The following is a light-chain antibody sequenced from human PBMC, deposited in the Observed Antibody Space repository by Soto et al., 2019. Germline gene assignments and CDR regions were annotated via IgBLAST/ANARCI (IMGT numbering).Light chain of an antibody. CDR3: SSFASSNTWV. CDR1: SSDVGAYNY. V-gene: IGLV2-8*01. Sequence: QSALTQPPCASGSPGQSGTISYTGTSSDVGAYNYVSWYQQHAGKAPKLVIYEVTKRPSGVPDRFSGSKSANTASLTVSGLQAEDEADYYCSSFASSNTWVFGGGTKVTVL. J-gene: IGLJ3*02. CDR2: EVT.